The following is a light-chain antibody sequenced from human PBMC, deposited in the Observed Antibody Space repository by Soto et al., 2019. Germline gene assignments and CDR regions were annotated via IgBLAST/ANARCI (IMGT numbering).Light chain of an antibody. CDR3: QQRSNWSPGLT. CDR2: DAS. CDR1: QSVSSY. J-gene: IGKJ4*01. Sequence: EIVLTQSPATLSLSPGERATLSCRASQSVSSYLAWYQQKPGQAPRLLIHDASNRATGIPARFSGSGSGTDFTLTISSLEPEDFAVYYCQQRSNWSPGLTFGGGTKVESK. V-gene: IGKV3-11*01.